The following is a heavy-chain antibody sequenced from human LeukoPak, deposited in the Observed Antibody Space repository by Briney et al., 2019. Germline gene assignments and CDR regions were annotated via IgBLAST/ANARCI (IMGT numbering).Heavy chain of an antibody. J-gene: IGHJ3*02. V-gene: IGHV3-23*01. CDR1: GFTFSSYV. Sequence: GGSLRLSCAASGFTFSSYVMSWVRQAPGKGLEWVSGISGGGDKTWYADSVKGRFTISRDNSKNTVFLQMNSLRDEDTAVYHCAKDHEHTASADAFDIWGQGTMVTVSS. D-gene: IGHD2-21*02. CDR2: ISGGGDKT. CDR3: AKDHEHTASADAFDI.